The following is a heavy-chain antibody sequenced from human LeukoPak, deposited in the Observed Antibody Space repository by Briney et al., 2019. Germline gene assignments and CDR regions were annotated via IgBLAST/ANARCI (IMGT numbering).Heavy chain of an antibody. CDR2: IRGESDYI. D-gene: IGHD3-3*01. Sequence: GGSLRLSCAASGFTFSSYAMSWVRQAPGKGLEWVSSIRGESDYIYYRDSVKGRFTISRDNAKNSLYLQMNRLRVEDTAVYFCVREHYDFFLAYWGQGTLVTVSS. V-gene: IGHV3-21*06. CDR3: VREHYDFFLAY. J-gene: IGHJ4*02. CDR1: GFTFSSYA.